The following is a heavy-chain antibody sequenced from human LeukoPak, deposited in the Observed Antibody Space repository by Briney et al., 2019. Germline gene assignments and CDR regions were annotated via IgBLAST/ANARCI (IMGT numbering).Heavy chain of an antibody. CDR3: ARDPVPATARHFDY. CDR1: GFTFSSYA. V-gene: IGHV3-30-3*01. J-gene: IGHJ4*02. D-gene: IGHD1-1*01. Sequence: GGSPRLSCAASGFTFSSYAMHWVRQAPGKGLEWVAVTSSDGNIKYYADSVKGRFTISRDNSKNTLYLQMNSLRGEDTGVYYCARDPVPATARHFDYWGQGTLVTVSS. CDR2: TSSDGNIK.